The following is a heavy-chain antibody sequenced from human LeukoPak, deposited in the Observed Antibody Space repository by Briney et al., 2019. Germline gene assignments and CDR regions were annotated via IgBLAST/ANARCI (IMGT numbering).Heavy chain of an antibody. J-gene: IGHJ4*02. V-gene: IGHV1-3*01. CDR3: AMGDGYNPGYFDY. D-gene: IGHD5-24*01. Sequence: ASVEVSCKASGGTFSSYAISWVRQAPGQRLEWMGWINAGNGNTKYSQKFQGRVTITRDTSASTAYMELSSLRSEDTAVYYCAMGDGYNPGYFDYWGQGTLVTVSS. CDR2: INAGNGNT. CDR1: GGTFSSYA.